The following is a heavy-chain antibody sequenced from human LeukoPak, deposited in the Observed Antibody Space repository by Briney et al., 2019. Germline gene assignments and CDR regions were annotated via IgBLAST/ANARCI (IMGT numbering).Heavy chain of an antibody. CDR2: ISGSGGST. Sequence: GGSLRLSCAASGFTVSSYAMSWVRQAPGKGLEWVSAISGSGGSTYYADSVKGRFTISRDNSKNTLYLQMNSLRAEDTAVYYCAKDPQLGQRSYYFDYWGQGTLVTVSS. V-gene: IGHV3-23*01. CDR1: GFTVSSYA. CDR3: AKDPQLGQRSYYFDY. D-gene: IGHD1/OR15-1a*01. J-gene: IGHJ4*02.